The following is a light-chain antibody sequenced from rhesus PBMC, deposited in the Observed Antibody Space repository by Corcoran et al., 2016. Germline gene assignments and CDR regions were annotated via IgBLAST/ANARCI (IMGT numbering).Light chain of an antibody. CDR2: AAS. CDR1: QGICSW. J-gene: IGKJ1*01. Sequence: DIQMTQSPSSLSASVGDRVTITCQASQGICSWLAWYQPKPGKAPKFLSYAASSLQSGGPSRCSGSGSRTDFTPTIRSLQPEDFATYDCQQHNSYPGTFGQGTKVEIK. CDR3: QQHNSYPGT. V-gene: IGKV1-33*02.